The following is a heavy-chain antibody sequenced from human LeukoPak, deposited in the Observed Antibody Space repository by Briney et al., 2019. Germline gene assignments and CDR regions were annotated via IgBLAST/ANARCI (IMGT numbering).Heavy chain of an antibody. CDR3: ARGREWLSDY. CDR1: GGSISSYY. CDR2: IYYSGST. Sequence: SETLSLTCTVSGGSISSYYWSWIRQPPGKGLEWIGYIYYSGSTNYNPSLKSRVTISVDTSKNQFSLKLSSVTAADTAVHYCARGREWLSDYWGQGTLVTVSS. V-gene: IGHV4-59*01. D-gene: IGHD3-3*01. J-gene: IGHJ4*02.